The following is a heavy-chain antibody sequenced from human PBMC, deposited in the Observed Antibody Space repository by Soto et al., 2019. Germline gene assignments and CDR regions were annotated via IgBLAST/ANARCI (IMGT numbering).Heavy chain of an antibody. CDR3: ARGYSIAASGTR. J-gene: IGHJ4*02. V-gene: IGHV3-64*01. D-gene: IGHD6-13*01. CDR1: GFTFSSYA. Sequence: EVQLVESGGGLVQPGGSLRLSCAASGFTFSSYAMHWVRQAPGKGLEYVSAISSNGGSTYYANSVKGRFTISRDNSKNTLYLQMGSLRAEDMAVYDCARGYSIAASGTRWGQGTLVTVSS. CDR2: ISSNGGST.